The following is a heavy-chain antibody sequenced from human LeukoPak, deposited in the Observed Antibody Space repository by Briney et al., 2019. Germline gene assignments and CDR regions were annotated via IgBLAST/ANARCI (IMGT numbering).Heavy chain of an antibody. D-gene: IGHD6-19*01. Sequence: GESLKISCKGSGYSFTSYWIGWVRQMPGKGLGGMGIIYPGDSDTRYSASFQGQVTISADKSISTAYLQWSSLKASDTAMYYCARHLDSSGWYSGKFFDYWGQGTLVTVSS. CDR2: IYPGDSDT. V-gene: IGHV5-51*01. CDR3: ARHLDSSGWYSGKFFDY. J-gene: IGHJ4*02. CDR1: GYSFTSYW.